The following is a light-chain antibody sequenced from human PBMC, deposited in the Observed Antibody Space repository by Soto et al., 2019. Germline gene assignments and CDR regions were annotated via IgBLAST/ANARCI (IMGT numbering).Light chain of an antibody. J-gene: IGLJ2*01. Sequence: QSVLTQPASVSGSPGQSITISCTGTSSDVGSYNLVSWYQQHPGKAPKLMIYEGSKRPSGVSNRFSGSKSGNTASLTISGIQAEEEADYYCCSYAGSNVVFGGGTKLTVL. CDR2: EGS. V-gene: IGLV2-23*01. CDR1: SSDVGSYNL. CDR3: CSYAGSNVV.